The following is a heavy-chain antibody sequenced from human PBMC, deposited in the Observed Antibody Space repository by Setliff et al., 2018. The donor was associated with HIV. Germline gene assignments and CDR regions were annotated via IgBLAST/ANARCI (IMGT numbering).Heavy chain of an antibody. CDR1: GDSISRSRYY. D-gene: IGHD2-2*01. J-gene: IGHJ4*02. CDR2: FYYSGST. Sequence: PSETLSLTCVVSGDSISRSRYYWGWIRQPPGKGLEWIGSFYYSGSTSYNPSLKSRVTISGDTSKNQFSLRLDSVTAADTAVYYCARVRLRVPPSIFDYWGQGALVTVSS. V-gene: IGHV4-39*01. CDR3: ARVRLRVPPSIFDY.